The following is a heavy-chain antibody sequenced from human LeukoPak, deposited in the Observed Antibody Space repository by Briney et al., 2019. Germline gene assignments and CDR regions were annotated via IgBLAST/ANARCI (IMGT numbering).Heavy chain of an antibody. J-gene: IGHJ4*02. V-gene: IGHV3-11*04. CDR2: ITSSGSTV. Sequence: GGSLRLSCAASGFTFSDYYMSWIRQAPGTGLEWVAYITSSGSTVYYADSVKGRFTISRDNAKDSLFLQMSSLRDEDTALYYCARGYAAIPDWGQGTLVTVSS. CDR1: GFTFSDYY. CDR3: ARGYAAIPD. D-gene: IGHD2-15*01.